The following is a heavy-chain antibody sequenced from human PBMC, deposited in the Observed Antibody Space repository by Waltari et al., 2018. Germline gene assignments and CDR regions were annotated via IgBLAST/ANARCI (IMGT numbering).Heavy chain of an antibody. CDR2: IYYSGST. Sequence: QLQLQESGPGLVKPSETLSLTCTVSGGSISSSSYYWGWIRQPPGKGLEWIGSIYYSGSTYYNPSLKSRVTISVDTSKNQFSLKLSSVTAADTAVYYCASGDSGYDYAFDIWGQGTMVTVSS. CDR3: ASGDSGYDYAFDI. V-gene: IGHV4-39*01. D-gene: IGHD5-12*01. J-gene: IGHJ3*02. CDR1: GGSISSSSYY.